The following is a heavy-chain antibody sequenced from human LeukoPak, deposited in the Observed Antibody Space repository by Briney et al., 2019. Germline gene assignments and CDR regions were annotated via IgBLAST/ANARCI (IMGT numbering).Heavy chain of an antibody. CDR3: AKWPEGAMDYFDY. Sequence: GGSLRLSCAASGFSFSSYAMTWARQAPVKGLEWVSAISGDGTRTYYADSVKGRFTISRDNSKNTLYLEMSSLRVEDTAIYYCAKWPEGAMDYFDYWGQGTTVTVSS. J-gene: IGHJ4*03. CDR2: ISGDGTRT. D-gene: IGHD3-16*01. CDR1: GFSFSSYA. V-gene: IGHV3-23*01.